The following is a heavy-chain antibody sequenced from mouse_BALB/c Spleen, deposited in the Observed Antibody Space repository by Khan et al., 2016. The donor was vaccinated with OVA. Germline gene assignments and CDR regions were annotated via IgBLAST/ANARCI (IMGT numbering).Heavy chain of an antibody. D-gene: IGHD2-12*01. V-gene: IGHV14-4*02. Sequence: VQLQQSGAELVRSGASVKLSCTASGFNIKDYYIHWMKQRPQQGLEWIGWIDPENGDTDCAPKFQGTATMTADISSNTAYLLLSTLTSEDTAVHCWSAAELSLGFASWGQGTLVTVSA. CDR1: GFNIKDYY. CDR2: IDPENGDT. J-gene: IGHJ3*01. CDR3: SAAELSLGFAS.